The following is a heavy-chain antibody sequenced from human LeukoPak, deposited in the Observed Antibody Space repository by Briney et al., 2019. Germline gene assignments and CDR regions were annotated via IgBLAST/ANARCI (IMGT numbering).Heavy chain of an antibody. J-gene: IGHJ4*02. D-gene: IGHD3-22*01. V-gene: IGHV3-23*01. Sequence: PGESLRLSCAASGFTFNNYAMSWVRQAPGKGLEWVSGVTPGGNIPYYADSVKGRFTIPRDNSNNTLYLQMGSLRAADTALYYCAKDIWLVSSGFQTFDLWGQGTLVTVSS. CDR1: GFTFNNYA. CDR3: AKDIWLVSSGFQTFDL. CDR2: VTPGGNIP.